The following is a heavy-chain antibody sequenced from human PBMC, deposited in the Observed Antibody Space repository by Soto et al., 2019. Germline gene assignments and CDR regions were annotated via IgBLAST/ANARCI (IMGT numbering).Heavy chain of an antibody. CDR1: GFTFSDYY. CDR3: ARIQYYDSSGYLV. Sequence: NPGGALRRSCAASGFTFSDYYMTWIRQAPGKGLEWVSYISTGGSTIYYADSVRGRFTISRDNAKNSLYLQMNSLRAEDMAVYYCARIQYYDSSGYLVWGQGTLVTVSS. V-gene: IGHV3-11*01. CDR2: ISTGGSTI. D-gene: IGHD3-22*01. J-gene: IGHJ4*02.